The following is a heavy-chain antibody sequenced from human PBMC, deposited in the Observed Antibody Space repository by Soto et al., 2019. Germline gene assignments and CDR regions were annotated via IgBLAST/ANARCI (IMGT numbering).Heavy chain of an antibody. Sequence: SVKVSCKASGYTFTSYDINWVRQAPGQGLEWMGGFIPIFRTTNNAQKFLGRVTITADESTSTAYMQLSSLRSEDTAVYYCARXHYDFWSGSITPYYFDSWGQGTLVTVSS. CDR3: ARXHYDFWSGSITPYYFDS. J-gene: IGHJ4*02. CDR1: GYTFTSYD. D-gene: IGHD3-3*01. V-gene: IGHV1-69*13. CDR2: FIPIFRTT.